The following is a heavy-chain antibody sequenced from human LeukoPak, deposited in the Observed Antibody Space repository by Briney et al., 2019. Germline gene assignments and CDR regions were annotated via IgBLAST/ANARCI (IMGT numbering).Heavy chain of an antibody. J-gene: IGHJ4*02. D-gene: IGHD5-18*01. Sequence: SVKVSCKASGGTFSSYAISWVRQAPGQGLEWMGGIIPIFGTANYAQKFQARVTITADESTSTAYMELSSLRSEDTAVYYCARSATYSYGYQQPFDYWGQGTLVTVSS. CDR3: ARSATYSYGYQQPFDY. CDR2: IIPIFGTA. CDR1: GGTFSSYA. V-gene: IGHV1-69*13.